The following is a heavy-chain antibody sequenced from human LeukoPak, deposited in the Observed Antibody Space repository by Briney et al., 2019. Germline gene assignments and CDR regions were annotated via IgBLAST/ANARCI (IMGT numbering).Heavy chain of an antibody. V-gene: IGHV3-21*01. CDR3: ARKFVHYYDSSGIDDDAFVI. Sequence: WIRQSPGKGLEWVSSISSSSSYIYYADSVKGRFTISRDNAKNSLYLQMNSLRAEDTAVYYCARKFVHYYDSSGIDDDAFVIWGQGTMVTVSS. J-gene: IGHJ3*02. CDR2: ISSSSSYI. D-gene: IGHD3-22*01.